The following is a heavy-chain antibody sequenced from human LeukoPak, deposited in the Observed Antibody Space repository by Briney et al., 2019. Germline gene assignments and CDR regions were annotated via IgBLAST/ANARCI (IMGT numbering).Heavy chain of an antibody. CDR1: GYTFTNYA. J-gene: IGHJ4*02. CDR3: AKPHSSQGVKTLYLFDC. Sequence: ASVKVSCKASGYTFTNYAMHWVRQAPGQRLEWMGWINGGNGDTKYSQKFQGRVTITRETSASTAYMELSSLRSEDTAVYYCAKPHSSQGVKTLYLFDCWGQGTLVTVSS. D-gene: IGHD2-21*01. V-gene: IGHV1-3*01. CDR2: INGGNGDT.